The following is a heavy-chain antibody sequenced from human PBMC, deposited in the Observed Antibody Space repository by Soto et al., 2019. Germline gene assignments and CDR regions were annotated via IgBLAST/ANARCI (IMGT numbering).Heavy chain of an antibody. D-gene: IGHD4-17*01. Sequence: SVKVSCKASGGTFSSYTISWVRQAPGQGLEWMGRIIPILGIANYAQKFQGRVTITADKSTSTAYMELSSLRSEDTAVYYCARDTMDYGGNSPYYYYGMDVWGQGTTVTVSS. J-gene: IGHJ6*02. CDR3: ARDTMDYGGNSPYYYYGMDV. CDR1: GGTFSSYT. V-gene: IGHV1-69*04. CDR2: IIPILGIA.